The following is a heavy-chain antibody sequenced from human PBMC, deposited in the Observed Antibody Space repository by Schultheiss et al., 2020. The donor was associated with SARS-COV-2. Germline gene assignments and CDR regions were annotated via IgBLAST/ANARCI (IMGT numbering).Heavy chain of an antibody. CDR1: GYSFTSYW. Sequence: GGSLRLSCKGSGYSFTSYWIGWVRQMPGKGLEWMGIIYPGDSDTRYSPSFQGQVTISADKSISTAYLQWSSLKASDTAMYYCARCRPQLDYGDYEDYYYYGMDVWGQGTTVTVSS. J-gene: IGHJ6*02. V-gene: IGHV5-51*01. CDR3: ARCRPQLDYGDYEDYYYYGMDV. D-gene: IGHD4-17*01. CDR2: IYPGDSDT.